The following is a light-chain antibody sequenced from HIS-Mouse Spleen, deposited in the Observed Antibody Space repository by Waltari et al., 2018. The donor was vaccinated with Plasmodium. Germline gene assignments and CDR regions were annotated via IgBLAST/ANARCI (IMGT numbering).Light chain of an antibody. CDR2: EDS. Sequence: SYELTQPPSVSVSPGQTARITCSGDALPKKYAYWYQQKSGQATLQVIYEDSKRPAGIPERFSCSSSVTMATLTSSGAQVEDEADYYCYSTDSSGNHRVFGGGTKLTVL. J-gene: IGLJ3*02. CDR1: ALPKKY. V-gene: IGLV3-10*01. CDR3: YSTDSSGNHRV.